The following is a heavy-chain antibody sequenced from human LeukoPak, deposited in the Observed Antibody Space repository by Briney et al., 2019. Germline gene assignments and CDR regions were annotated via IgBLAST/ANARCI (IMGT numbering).Heavy chain of an antibody. CDR1: GYTLTELS. Sequence: ASVKVSCKVSGYTLTELSMHWVRQAPGKGLEWMGGFDPEDGETIYVQKFQGRVTMTEDTSTDTAYMELSSLRSEDTAVYYCATVINYYDSSGPGAFDIWGQGTMVTVSS. CDR3: ATVINYYDSSGPGAFDI. V-gene: IGHV1-24*01. CDR2: FDPEDGET. J-gene: IGHJ3*02. D-gene: IGHD3-22*01.